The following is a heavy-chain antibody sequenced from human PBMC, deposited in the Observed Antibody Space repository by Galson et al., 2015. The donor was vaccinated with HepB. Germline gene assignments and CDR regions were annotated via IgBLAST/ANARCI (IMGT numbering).Heavy chain of an antibody. V-gene: IGHV1-2*02. D-gene: IGHD6-13*01. Sequence: VKVSCKASGYTFTDYYMHWVRQAPGQGLEWMGWIRPSSGDTSYAQKFQGRVTMTRDTSISTAYMELSRLTSDDTAVYYCARAGFVYQSSDSNDYWGRGTLVSVSS. CDR2: IRPSSGDT. CDR1: GYTFTDYY. CDR3: ARAGFVYQSSDSNDY. J-gene: IGHJ4*02.